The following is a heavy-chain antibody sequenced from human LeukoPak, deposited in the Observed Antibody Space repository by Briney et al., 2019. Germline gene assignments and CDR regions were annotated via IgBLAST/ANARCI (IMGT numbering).Heavy chain of an antibody. Sequence: GASVKVSCKASGYTFTGYYMHWVRQAPGQGLEWMGWINPSSGRTNYAQNFQDRVAMTRDTSISTAYMELSSLRSDDTAVYYCARGSSIHVLLYHYYYMDVWGKGTTVIISS. D-gene: IGHD2-2*01. V-gene: IGHV1-2*02. CDR2: INPSSGRT. J-gene: IGHJ6*03. CDR3: ARGSSIHVLLYHYYYMDV. CDR1: GYTFTGYY.